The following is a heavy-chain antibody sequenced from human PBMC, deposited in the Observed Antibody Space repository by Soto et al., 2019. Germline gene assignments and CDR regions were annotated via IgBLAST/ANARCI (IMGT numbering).Heavy chain of an antibody. CDR1: GFTFSSYS. Sequence: EVQLVESGGGLVKPGGSLRLSCEASGFTFSSYSRNWVRQAPGKGLEWVSSISISRSYIYYADSVKGRFTISRDNAKNSLYLQMNGLRAEDTAVYYCARGRGNWKENWFDPWGQGTLVTVSS. V-gene: IGHV3-21*01. CDR2: ISISRSYI. D-gene: IGHD1-1*01. CDR3: ARGRGNWKENWFDP. J-gene: IGHJ5*02.